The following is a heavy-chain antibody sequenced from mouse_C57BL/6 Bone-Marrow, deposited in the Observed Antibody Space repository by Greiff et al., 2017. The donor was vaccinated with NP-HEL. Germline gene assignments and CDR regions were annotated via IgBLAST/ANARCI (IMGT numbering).Heavy chain of an antibody. CDR2: IDPETGGP. Sequence: VQLQQSGAELVRPGASVTLSCKASGYTFTDYEMHWVKQTPVHGLEWIGAIDPETGGPAYNQKFKGKAILTADKSSSTAYMELRSLTSGDSAVYYFLTVEGSGFAYWGQGTLVTVSA. CDR3: LTVEGSGFAY. CDR1: GYTFTDYE. D-gene: IGHD1-1*01. V-gene: IGHV1-15*01. J-gene: IGHJ3*01.